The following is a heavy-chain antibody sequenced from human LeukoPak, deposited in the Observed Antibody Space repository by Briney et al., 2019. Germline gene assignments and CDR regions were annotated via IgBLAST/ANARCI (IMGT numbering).Heavy chain of an antibody. CDR3: ARMIAYYMDV. V-gene: IGHV1-2*02. CDR2: INPNTGAT. J-gene: IGHJ6*03. Sequence: ASVKVSCKASGYTFTGYYIHWVRQAPGQGLGWMGWINPNTGATNYARNFQGRVTMTRDTSISTAYMELSWLRSDDTAMYYCARMIAYYMDVWGKGTTVTVSS. CDR1: GYTFTGYY. D-gene: IGHD2-21*01.